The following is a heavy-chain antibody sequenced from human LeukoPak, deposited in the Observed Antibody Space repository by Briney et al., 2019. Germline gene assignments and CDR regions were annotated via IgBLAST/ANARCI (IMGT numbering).Heavy chain of an antibody. Sequence: GASVKVSCKASGGTFSGYAISWVRQAPGQGLEWMGRIIPILGIANYAQKFQGRVTITADKSTSTAYMELSSLRSEDTAVYYCARDYTPRQALLGLLWFGEYCYGMDVWGQGTTVTVSS. CDR2: IIPILGIA. CDR3: ARDYTPRQALLGLLWFGEYCYGMDV. V-gene: IGHV1-69*04. CDR1: GGTFSGYA. J-gene: IGHJ6*02. D-gene: IGHD3-10*01.